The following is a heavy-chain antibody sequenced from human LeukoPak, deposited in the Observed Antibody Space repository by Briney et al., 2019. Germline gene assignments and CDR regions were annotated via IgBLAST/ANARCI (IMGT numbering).Heavy chain of an antibody. CDR3: ARGRLLLWFGELLYELDY. V-gene: IGHV4-34*01. J-gene: IGHJ4*02. CDR2: INHSGST. D-gene: IGHD3-10*01. Sequence: SETLSLTCAVYGGSFSGYYWSWICQPPGKGLEWIGEINHSGSTNYNPSLKSRVTISVDTSKNQFSLKLSSVTAADTAVYYCARGRLLLWFGELLYELDYWGQGTLVTVSS. CDR1: GGSFSGYY.